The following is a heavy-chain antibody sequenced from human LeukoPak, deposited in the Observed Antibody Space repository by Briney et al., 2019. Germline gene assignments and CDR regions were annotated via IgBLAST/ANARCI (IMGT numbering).Heavy chain of an antibody. V-gene: IGHV1-18*01. J-gene: IGHJ5*02. CDR3: ARVLMVRGVNNWFDP. D-gene: IGHD3-10*01. CDR2: ISAYNGNT. Sequence: ASVQVSCKASGYTFTSYGISWVRQAPGQGLEWMGWISAYNGNTNYAQKLQGRVTMTTDTSTSTAYMELRSLRSDDTAVYYCARVLMVRGVNNWFDPWGQGTLVTVSS. CDR1: GYTFTSYG.